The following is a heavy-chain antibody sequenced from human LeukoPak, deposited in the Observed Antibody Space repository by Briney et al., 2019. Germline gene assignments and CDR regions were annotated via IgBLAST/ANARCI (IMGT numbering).Heavy chain of an antibody. Sequence: SETLSLTCAVYGGSFSGYYWSWIRQPPGKGLEWIGEINHSGSTNYNPSLKSRVTISVDTSKNQFSLKLSSVTAADTAVYYCARGSPKHDSWGQGTLVTVSS. J-gene: IGHJ5*01. CDR2: INHSGST. CDR1: GGSFSGYY. CDR3: ARGSPKHDS. V-gene: IGHV4-34*01.